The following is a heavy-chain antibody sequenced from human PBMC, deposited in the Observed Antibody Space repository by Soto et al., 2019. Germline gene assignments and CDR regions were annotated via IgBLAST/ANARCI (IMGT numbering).Heavy chain of an antibody. Sequence: ASVKVSCKASGYTFTSYAMHWVRQAPGQRLEWMGWINAGNGHTKYSQKFQGRVTITRDTSASTAYMELTSLRSEDTAVYYCARDPNIVATMGSIYYYYGMDVWGQGTTVTVSS. J-gene: IGHJ6*02. CDR1: GYTFTSYA. CDR3: ARDPNIVATMGSIYYYYGMDV. CDR2: INAGNGHT. D-gene: IGHD5-12*01. V-gene: IGHV1-3*01.